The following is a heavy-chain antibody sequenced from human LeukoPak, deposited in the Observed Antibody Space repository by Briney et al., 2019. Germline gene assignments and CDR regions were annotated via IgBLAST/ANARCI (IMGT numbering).Heavy chain of an antibody. D-gene: IGHD6-19*01. CDR3: AKGPSKRLGYYHGMDV. CDR2: MNPNSGNT. CDR1: GYTFNIYD. Sequence: ASVKVSCKASGYTFNIYDINWVRQATGPGLEGLGWMNPNSGNTGHAQKFHGRVNMTRNTSISTAYMEPSSLRSEDAAVYYCAKGPSKRLGYYHGMDVWGQGTTVTVSS. V-gene: IGHV1-8*01. J-gene: IGHJ6*02.